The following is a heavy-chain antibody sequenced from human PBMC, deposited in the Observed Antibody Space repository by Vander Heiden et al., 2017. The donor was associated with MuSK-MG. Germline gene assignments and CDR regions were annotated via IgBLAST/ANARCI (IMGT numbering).Heavy chain of an antibody. CDR3: ARADYYDSSGYYLSYNWFDP. Sequence: QVQLVQSGAEVKKPGSSVKVSCKASGGTFRSYAISGVRQAPGQGLEWMGGIIPIFGTANYAQKFQGRVTITADESTSTAYMELSSLRSEDTAVYYCARADYYDSSGYYLSYNWFDPWGQGTLVTVSS. CDR2: IIPIFGTA. V-gene: IGHV1-69*01. J-gene: IGHJ5*02. CDR1: GGTFRSYA. D-gene: IGHD3-22*01.